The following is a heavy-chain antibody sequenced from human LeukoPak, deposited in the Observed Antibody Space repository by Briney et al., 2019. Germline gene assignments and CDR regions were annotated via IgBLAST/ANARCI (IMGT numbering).Heavy chain of an antibody. CDR2: ISRGGNAK. D-gene: IGHD2-21*01. J-gene: IGHJ4*02. V-gene: IGHV3-21*01. CDR3: ADSEFDIPASFDL. CDR1: TFVFSVSS. Sequence: GGSLRLSWAASTFVFSVSSMNWVRQAPGKGLEWVSSISRGGNAKHYADSVKGRFTISRDNAKNSLYLQMDSLRIEDTAVFCAADSEFDIPASFDLWGQGTLVTVSS.